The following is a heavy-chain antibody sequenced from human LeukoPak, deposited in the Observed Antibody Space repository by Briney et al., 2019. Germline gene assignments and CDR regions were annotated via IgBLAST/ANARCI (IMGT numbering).Heavy chain of an antibody. CDR1: GFTFSSYA. J-gene: IGHJ4*02. CDR2: ISGSGGST. D-gene: IGHD2-2*01. V-gene: IGHV3-23*01. Sequence: GSLRLSCAASGFTFSSYAMSWVRQAPGKGLEWVSAISGSGGSTYYADSVKGRFTISRDNSKNTLYLQMNGLRAEDTAVYYCAKEECSSTSCYLAYWGQGTLVTVS. CDR3: AKEECSSTSCYLAY.